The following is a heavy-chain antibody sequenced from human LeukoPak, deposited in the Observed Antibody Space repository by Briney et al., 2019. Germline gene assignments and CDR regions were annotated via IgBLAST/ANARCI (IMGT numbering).Heavy chain of an antibody. CDR2: IASSGSRT. Sequence: GGSLRLSCAASGFTFSSYAMNWVRQAPGKGLEWVSYIASSGSRTYYADSVKGRFTISRDSAKNSLYLQMNSLRAEDTAVYYCAREDASAIDYWGQGTLVTVSS. J-gene: IGHJ4*02. CDR1: GFTFSSYA. CDR3: AREDASAIDY. V-gene: IGHV3-48*03. D-gene: IGHD2-2*01.